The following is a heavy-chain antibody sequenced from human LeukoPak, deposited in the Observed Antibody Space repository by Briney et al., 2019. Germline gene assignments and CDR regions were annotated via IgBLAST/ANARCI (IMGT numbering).Heavy chain of an antibody. D-gene: IGHD6-19*01. CDR2: ISSSSSYI. J-gene: IGHJ3*02. Sequence: GGSLRLSCAASGFTFRSYSMNWVRQAPGKGLEWVSSISSSSSYIYYADSVKGRFTISRDNAKNSLYLQMNSLRAEDTAVYYCARSRQWLQRGAFDIWGQGTMVTVSS. CDR3: ARSRQWLQRGAFDI. V-gene: IGHV3-21*01. CDR1: GFTFRSYS.